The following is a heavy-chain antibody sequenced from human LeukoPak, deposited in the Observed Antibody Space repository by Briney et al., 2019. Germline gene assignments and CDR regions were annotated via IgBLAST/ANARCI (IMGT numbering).Heavy chain of an antibody. Sequence: PGGSLRLSCAVSGFNFDSYWMTWVRQAPGKGLEWVANIKPDGSEKYYVDSVKGRFTISRDNAKNSLYLQMDGLRAEDMAVYYCARHPYGVLDYWGQGTLVSISS. V-gene: IGHV3-7*01. J-gene: IGHJ4*02. CDR1: GFNFDSYW. D-gene: IGHD4-17*01. CDR2: IKPDGSEK. CDR3: ARHPYGVLDY.